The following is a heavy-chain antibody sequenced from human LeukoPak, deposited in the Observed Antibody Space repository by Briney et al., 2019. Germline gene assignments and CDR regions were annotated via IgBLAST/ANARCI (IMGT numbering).Heavy chain of an antibody. V-gene: IGHV3-13*01. D-gene: IGHD2-15*01. Sequence: GGSLRLSCAASGFTFNNYDMHWVRQATGKGLEWVAAIGTEGDTYYPDSVKGRFTISRENGKNPLFLQMDSLRAGDSAVYYCAKSFHVSGGSCYLDFLLWGQGPLATVS. CDR3: AKSFHVSGGSCYLDFLL. CDR2: IGTEGDT. J-gene: IGHJ4*02. CDR1: GFTFNNYD.